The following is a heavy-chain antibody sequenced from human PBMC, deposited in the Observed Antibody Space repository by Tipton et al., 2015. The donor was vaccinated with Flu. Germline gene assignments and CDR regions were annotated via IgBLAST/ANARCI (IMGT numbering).Heavy chain of an antibody. Sequence: TLSLTCTVSSGSISSSYWSWLRQPPGKGLEWIGFIYYNGNTNYNPSLKGRVTISIDTSNNQFSLRLNSVTAADTAVYFCAGGKTEWLYYFDHWGQGTLATVSS. CDR1: SGSISSSY. V-gene: IGHV4-59*01. CDR2: IYYNGNT. D-gene: IGHD3-9*01. CDR3: AGGKTEWLYYFDH. J-gene: IGHJ4*02.